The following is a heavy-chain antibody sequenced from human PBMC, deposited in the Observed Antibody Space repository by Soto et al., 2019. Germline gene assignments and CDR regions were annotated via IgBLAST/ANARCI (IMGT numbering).Heavy chain of an antibody. CDR2: ISGSGGST. D-gene: IGHD2-15*01. Sequence: GGSLRLSCAASGFTFSSYAMSWVRQAPGKGLEWVSAISGSGGSTYYADSVKGRFTISRDNSKDTLYLQMNSLRAEDTALYYCAKRGWTNGPRYGMDVWGQGTTVTVSS. CDR1: GFTFSSYA. J-gene: IGHJ6*02. CDR3: AKRGWTNGPRYGMDV. V-gene: IGHV3-23*01.